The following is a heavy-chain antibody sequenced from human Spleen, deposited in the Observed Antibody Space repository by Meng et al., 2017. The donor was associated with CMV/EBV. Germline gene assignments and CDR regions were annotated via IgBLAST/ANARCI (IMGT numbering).Heavy chain of an antibody. J-gene: IGHJ4*02. V-gene: IGHV3-7*01. CDR3: ARNHLGASTQGALDQ. Sequence: GESLKISCTASGYVFSRTWMAWVRQAAGEGLEWVANINQDGSDKYLLDSVKGRFTVSRDTARNSLFLQMDSLRVDDTAIYYCARNHLGASTQGALDQWGQGTLVTVSS. CDR2: INQDGSDK. D-gene: IGHD2-15*01. CDR1: GYVFSRTW.